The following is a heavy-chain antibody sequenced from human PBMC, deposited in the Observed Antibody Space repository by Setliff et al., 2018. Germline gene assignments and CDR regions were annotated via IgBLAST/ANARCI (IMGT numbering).Heavy chain of an antibody. D-gene: IGHD5-12*01. CDR3: ARDQWVRSPPLYFSYSMDV. J-gene: IGHJ6*02. CDR1: GGSISNYY. Sequence: SETLSLTCIVSGGSISNYYWSWIRQPPGKGLEWIGYISDSGYTNYNPALKSRVTMSVDTSKNEVSLKLTSMTAADTAVYYCARDQWVRSPPLYFSYSMDVWGQGTTVTVS. CDR2: ISDSGYT. V-gene: IGHV4-59*12.